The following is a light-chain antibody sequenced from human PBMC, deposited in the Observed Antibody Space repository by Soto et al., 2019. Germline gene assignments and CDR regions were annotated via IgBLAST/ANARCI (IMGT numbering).Light chain of an antibody. CDR2: GAS. Sequence: DIQLTQSPSSLSASVGDRVTITCRSSQIISNYLNWYQQKPGKAPKLLIYGASSLQTGVPSRFSGSGSGTEFTLTITVLQPEDFATYYCQQSYNTPLAFGQGTRLEIK. CDR3: QQSYNTPLA. CDR1: QIISNY. V-gene: IGKV1-39*01. J-gene: IGKJ5*01.